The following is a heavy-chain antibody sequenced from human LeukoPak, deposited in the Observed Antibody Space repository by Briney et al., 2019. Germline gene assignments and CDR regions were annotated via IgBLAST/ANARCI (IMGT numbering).Heavy chain of an antibody. V-gene: IGHV4-34*01. CDR2: VNHSGST. Sequence: SETLSLTCAVYGGSFSGYYWSWIRQPPGKGLEWIGEVNHSGSTNYNPSLKSRVTISVDTSKNQFSLKLSSVTAADTAVYYCARGKSYDFWSGYELGFDYWGQGTLVTVSS. CDR3: ARGKSYDFWSGYELGFDY. J-gene: IGHJ4*02. D-gene: IGHD3-3*01. CDR1: GGSFSGYY.